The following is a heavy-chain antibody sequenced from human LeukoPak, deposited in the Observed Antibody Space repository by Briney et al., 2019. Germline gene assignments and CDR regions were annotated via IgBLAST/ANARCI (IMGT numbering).Heavy chain of an antibody. CDR1: GGSFSGYY. D-gene: IGHD5-18*01. CDR3: ARGSQGSYSPVPFDY. J-gene: IGHJ4*02. Sequence: PSETLSLTCAVYGGSFSGYYWSWIRQPPGKGLEWIGEINHSGSTNYNPSLKSRVTISVDTSKNQFSLKLSSVTAADTAVYYCARGSQGSYSPVPFDYWGQGTLVTVSS. CDR2: INHSGST. V-gene: IGHV4-34*01.